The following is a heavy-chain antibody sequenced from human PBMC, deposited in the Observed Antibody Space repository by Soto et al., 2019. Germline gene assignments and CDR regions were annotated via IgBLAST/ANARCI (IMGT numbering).Heavy chain of an antibody. CDR1: GGSISSGGYY. Sequence: QVQLQESGPGLVKPSQTLSLTCTVSGGSISSGGYYWSWIRPHPGKGLEWIGYIYYSGSTYYNPSLKRRVTISVDTSKNQLSLKLSSVTAADTAVYYCARDTPMTSPWYFDLWGRGTLVTVSS. CDR2: IYYSGST. CDR3: ARDTPMTSPWYFDL. V-gene: IGHV4-31*03. J-gene: IGHJ2*01. D-gene: IGHD3-22*01.